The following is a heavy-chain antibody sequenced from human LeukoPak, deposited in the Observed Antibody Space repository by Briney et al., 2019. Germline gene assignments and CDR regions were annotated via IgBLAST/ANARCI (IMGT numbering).Heavy chain of an antibody. J-gene: IGHJ3*02. V-gene: IGHV3-48*03. CDR3: ARGGYCSTTICYVLNAFDI. CDR1: GFTFSSHE. Sequence: GGSLRLSCAASGFTFSSHEMNWVRQAPGKGLEWVSYISSSGSTKYYADSVEGRFTISRDSAKNSLYLQMNSLRAEDTAAYYCARGGYCSTTICYVLNAFDIWGQGTMVTVSS. CDR2: ISSSGSTK. D-gene: IGHD2-2*01.